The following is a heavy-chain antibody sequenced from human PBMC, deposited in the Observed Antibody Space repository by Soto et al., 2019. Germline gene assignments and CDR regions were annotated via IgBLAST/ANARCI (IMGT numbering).Heavy chain of an antibody. CDR1: GGAISIGDYY. V-gene: IGHV4-30-4*01. CDR2: VYYSGST. CDR3: ARAMVVTQNWFDP. D-gene: IGHD2-21*02. J-gene: IGHJ5*02. Sequence: PSLNCTVAGGAISIGDYYWSWIRQPPGKGLEWIGYVYYSGSTYYNPSLKSRVTISVDTSKNQFSLKLSSVTAADTAVYYCARAMVVTQNWFDPWGQGTLVTVSS.